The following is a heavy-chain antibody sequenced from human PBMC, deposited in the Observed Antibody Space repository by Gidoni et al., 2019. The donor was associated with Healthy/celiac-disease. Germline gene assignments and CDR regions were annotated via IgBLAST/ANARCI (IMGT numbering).Heavy chain of an antibody. V-gene: IGHV3-15*01. J-gene: IGHJ3*02. Sequence: EVQLVESGGGLVKPGGSLRLSCAASGFTLSNAWMSWVRQAPGKGLEWVGRIKSKTDGGTTDYAAPVKGRFTISRDDSKNTLYLQMNSLKTEDTAVYYCTTAPYYYDSSGYPGAFDIWGQGTMVTVSS. CDR1: GFTLSNAW. D-gene: IGHD3-22*01. CDR2: IKSKTDGGTT. CDR3: TTAPYYYDSSGYPGAFDI.